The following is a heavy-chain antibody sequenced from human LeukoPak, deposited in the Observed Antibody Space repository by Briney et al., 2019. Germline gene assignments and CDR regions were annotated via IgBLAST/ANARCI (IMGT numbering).Heavy chain of an antibody. CDR3: AKPTPFYCSSTSCHVGWFDP. V-gene: IGHV3-23*01. D-gene: IGHD2-2*01. J-gene: IGHJ5*02. CDR1: GFTFSSYA. CDR2: ISGSGGST. Sequence: GGSLRLSCAASGFTFSSYAMSWVRQAPGKGLEWVSAISGSGGSTYYADSVKGRFTISRDSSKNTLYLQMNSLRAEDTAVYYCAKPTPFYCSSTSCHVGWFDPWGQGTLVTVSS.